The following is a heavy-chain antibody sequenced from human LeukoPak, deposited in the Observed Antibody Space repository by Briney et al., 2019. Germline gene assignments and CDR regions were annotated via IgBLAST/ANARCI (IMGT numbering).Heavy chain of an antibody. J-gene: IGHJ4*02. CDR1: GGTFSSYA. Sequence: VASVKVSCKASGGTFSSYAISWVRQAPGQGLEWMGWINPNSGGTNYAQKFQGWVTMTRDTSISTAYMELSRLRSDDTAVYYCARVFPVAGPRTNREKYFDYWGQGTLVTVSS. D-gene: IGHD6-19*01. CDR3: ARVFPVAGPRTNREKYFDY. CDR2: INPNSGGT. V-gene: IGHV1-2*04.